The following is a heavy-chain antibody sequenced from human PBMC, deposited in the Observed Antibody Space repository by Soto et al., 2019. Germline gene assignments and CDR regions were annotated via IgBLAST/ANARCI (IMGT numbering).Heavy chain of an antibody. CDR3: ARRGSGSYYDY. J-gene: IGHJ4*02. Sequence: GSLRLSCAASGFTFSSYAMRRVRQAPGKGLEWVSAISGSGGSTYYADSVKGRFTISRDNSKNTLYLQMNSLRAEDTAVYYCARRGSGSYYDYWGQGTLVTVSS. V-gene: IGHV3-23*01. CDR1: GFTFSSYA. CDR2: ISGSGGST. D-gene: IGHD1-26*01.